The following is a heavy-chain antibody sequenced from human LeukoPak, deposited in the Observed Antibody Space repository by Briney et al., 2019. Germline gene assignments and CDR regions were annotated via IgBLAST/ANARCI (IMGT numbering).Heavy chain of an antibody. J-gene: IGHJ4*02. CDR3: ARAGGALDY. D-gene: IGHD3-16*01. V-gene: IGHV3-48*01. CDR2: ISSSSSTI. CDR1: GSTFSSYS. Sequence: GGSLRLSCAASGSTFSSYSMNWVRQAPGKGLEWVSFISSSSSTIYYADSVKGRFTISRDNAKNSLYLQMNSLRAEDTAVYYCARAGGALDYWGQGTLVTVSS.